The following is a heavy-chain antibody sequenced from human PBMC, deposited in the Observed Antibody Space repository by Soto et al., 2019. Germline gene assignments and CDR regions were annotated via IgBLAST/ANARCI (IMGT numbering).Heavy chain of an antibody. CDR1: GFTFGDYA. Sequence: GGSLRLSCTASGFTFGDYAMSWFRQAPGKGLEWVGFIRSKAYGGKTEYAASVKGRFTISRDDSKSIAYLQMNSLKTEDTAVYYCTRDRRMVRGVTSYYYYYGMDVWGQWTTVTVS. V-gene: IGHV3-49*03. D-gene: IGHD3-10*01. J-gene: IGHJ6*02. CDR2: IRSKAYGGKT. CDR3: TRDRRMVRGVTSYYYYYGMDV.